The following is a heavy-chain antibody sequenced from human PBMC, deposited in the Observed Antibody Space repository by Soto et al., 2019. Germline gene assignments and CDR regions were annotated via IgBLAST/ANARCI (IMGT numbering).Heavy chain of an antibody. CDR2: ISGYNGNT. J-gene: IGHJ3*02. D-gene: IGHD5-12*01. Sequence: ASVKVSCKASGYTFTSYGINWVRQAPGQGLEWMGWISGYNGNTVYAQKVQARVTMTTDTSTSTAYMELTNLRSDDTAVYYCARGGVYSGYVFHASDIWGQGTPVTVSS. CDR3: ARGGVYSGYVFHASDI. CDR1: GYTFTSYG. V-gene: IGHV1-18*01.